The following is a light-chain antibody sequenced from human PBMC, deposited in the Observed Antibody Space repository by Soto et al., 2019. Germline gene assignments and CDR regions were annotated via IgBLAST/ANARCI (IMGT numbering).Light chain of an antibody. Sequence: IVLTQSPVTLSLSPGERATLSCMASQSVSNNYLAWYQQKPGQAPRLLIYGASNRATGIPDRFSGSGSGTDFTLTISRLEPEDFAVYYCQQYGSSGTFGQGTKVDIK. CDR3: QQYGSSGT. CDR1: QSVSNNY. J-gene: IGKJ1*01. V-gene: IGKV3-20*01. CDR2: GAS.